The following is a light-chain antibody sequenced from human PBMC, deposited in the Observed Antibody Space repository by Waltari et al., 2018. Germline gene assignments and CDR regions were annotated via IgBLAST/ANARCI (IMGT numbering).Light chain of an antibody. CDR2: SAS. Sequence: AIWMTQSPSSLSASTGDRVTISCRMSQGVSINLAWYQQKPGKAPELLIYSASILQSGVQSSFIGSGSGTDFTLTISGLQSGVSATYYCQQYQSFPWTFGQGTRVEIK. J-gene: IGKJ1*01. V-gene: IGKV1D-8*02. CDR1: QGVSIN. CDR3: QQYQSFPWT.